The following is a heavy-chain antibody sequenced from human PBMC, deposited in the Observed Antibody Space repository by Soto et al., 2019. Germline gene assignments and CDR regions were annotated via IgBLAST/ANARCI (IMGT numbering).Heavy chain of an antibody. V-gene: IGHV3-30-3*01. CDR2: ISYDGSNK. CDR1: GFTFSSYA. D-gene: IGHD4-4*01. J-gene: IGHJ2*01. CDR3: ARPLWRDDYNWGYFDL. Sequence: QVQLVESGGGVVQPGRSLRLSCAATGFTFSSYAMHWVRQAPGKGLEWVAVISYDGSNKYYADSVKGRFTISRDNSKNTVNLQMKSLRAEDTAVYYCARPLWRDDYNWGYFDLWGRGTLVTVSS.